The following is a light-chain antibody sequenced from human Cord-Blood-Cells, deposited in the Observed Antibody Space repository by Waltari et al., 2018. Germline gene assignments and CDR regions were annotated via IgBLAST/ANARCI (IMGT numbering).Light chain of an antibody. CDR1: QGISSY. V-gene: IGKV1-9*01. Sequence: DIQLTQSPSFLSASVGDRVTITCRASQGISSYLAWYQQKPGKAPKLLIYAASTLQSGVPSRLSGRGSGTEFTLTISSLQPEDFATYYCQQLNSYPVTFGQGTKVEIK. J-gene: IGKJ1*01. CDR3: QQLNSYPVT. CDR2: AAS.